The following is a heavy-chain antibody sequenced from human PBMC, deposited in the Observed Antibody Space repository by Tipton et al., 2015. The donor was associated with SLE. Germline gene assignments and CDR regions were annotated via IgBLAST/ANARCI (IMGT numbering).Heavy chain of an antibody. CDR1: GYSFTSYW. CDR3: ARRGYNVYDWNAFDI. V-gene: IGHV5-51*01. J-gene: IGHJ3*02. CDR2: IYPADSHT. Sequence: QLVQSGAEVKKPGESLKISCKGSGYSFTSYWIGWVRQMPGKGLEWMGIIYPADSHTTYSPSFQGQVTISADESISTAYLQWSSLKASDTAMYYCARRGYNVYDWNAFDIWGQGTMVTVSS. D-gene: IGHD5/OR15-5a*01.